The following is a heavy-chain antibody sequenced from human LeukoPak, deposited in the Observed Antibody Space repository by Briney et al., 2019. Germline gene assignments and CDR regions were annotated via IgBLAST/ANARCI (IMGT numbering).Heavy chain of an antibody. V-gene: IGHV4-34*01. CDR1: GGSFSGYY. J-gene: IGHJ1*01. Sequence: PSETLSLTCAVYGGSFSGYYWSWIRQPPGKGLEWIGEINHSGSTNYNPSLKSRVTISVDTSKNQFSLKLSSVTAADTAVYYCARGRRITMIAGRPAEYFQHWGQGTLVTVSS. CDR2: INHSGST. D-gene: IGHD3-22*01. CDR3: ARGRRITMIAGRPAEYFQH.